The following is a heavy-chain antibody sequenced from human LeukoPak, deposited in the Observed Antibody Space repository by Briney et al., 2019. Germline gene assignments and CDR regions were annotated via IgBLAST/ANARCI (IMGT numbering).Heavy chain of an antibody. D-gene: IGHD1-1*01. V-gene: IGHV3-7*01. J-gene: IGHJ3*02. Sequence: GGSLRLSCAASGFIFSNYWMSWARQAPGKGLEWVANIKEDGREKYYVDSVKGRFTISRDNAKNSLYLQMNSLRAEDTAVYYCARQTVTDAFDIWGQGTMVTVSS. CDR3: ARQTVTDAFDI. CDR2: IKEDGREK. CDR1: GFIFSNYW.